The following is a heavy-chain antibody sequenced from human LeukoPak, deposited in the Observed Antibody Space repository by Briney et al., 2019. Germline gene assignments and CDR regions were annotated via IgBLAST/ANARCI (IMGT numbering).Heavy chain of an antibody. V-gene: IGHV5-51*01. J-gene: IGHJ5*02. CDR2: IFPGDSDT. D-gene: IGHD4-23*01. CDR3: ARQPGGFSRLGWFDP. CDR1: GYESGVSFTSHS. Sequence: GESLKISCQGSGYESGVSFTSHSIAWVRQMPGKGLEWMWIIFPGDSDTRYSPSIQGQVTISADKSISTAYLQWSSLKASDTAMYYCARQPGGFSRLGWFDPWGQGTLVTVSS.